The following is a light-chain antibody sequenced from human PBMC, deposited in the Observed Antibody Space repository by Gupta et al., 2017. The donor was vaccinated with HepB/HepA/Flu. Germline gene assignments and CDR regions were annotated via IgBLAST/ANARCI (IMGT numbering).Light chain of an antibody. CDR2: DAS. J-gene: IGKJ5*01. CDR3: QQRRSWPIT. Sequence: EIVLTQSPGPLSLSPGERATLSCRASQYVNIYLAWYQQKPGQAPRLLIYDASNRATGIPARFSGSGSGTDFTLTISSREPEDFAVYYCQQRRSWPITFGQGTRLEIK. CDR1: QYVNIY. V-gene: IGKV3-11*01.